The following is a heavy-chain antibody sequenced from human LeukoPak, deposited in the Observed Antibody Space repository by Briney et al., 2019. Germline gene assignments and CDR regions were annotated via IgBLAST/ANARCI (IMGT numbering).Heavy chain of an antibody. CDR3: ARGQQQLVGSYYYHYGMDV. CDR1: GFPFSSFW. J-gene: IGHJ6*02. CDR2: INQDGSEK. Sequence: GGSLRLSCAASGFPFSSFWMSWVRQPPGQGLEWVSNINQDGSEKYYVDSVEGRFTISRDNAKHSLYLQLNSLRAEDTAVYYCARGQQQLVGSYYYHYGMDVWGQGTTVTVSS. D-gene: IGHD6-13*01. V-gene: IGHV3-7*01.